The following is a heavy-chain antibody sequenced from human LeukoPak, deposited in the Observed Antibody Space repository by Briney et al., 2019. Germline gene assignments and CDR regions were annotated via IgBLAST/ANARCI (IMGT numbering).Heavy chain of an antibody. CDR2: IYYSGST. CDR1: GGSINGYY. CDR3: ARGARAGYNLEPFDY. D-gene: IGHD5-24*01. J-gene: IGHJ4*02. V-gene: IGHV4-59*08. Sequence: SETLSLTCTVSGGSINGYYWSWIRQPPGKGLEWIGYIYYSGSTKYNPSLKSRVTISVDTSKNQFSLKLSSVTAADTAVYYCARGARAGYNLEPFDYWGQGTLVTVSS.